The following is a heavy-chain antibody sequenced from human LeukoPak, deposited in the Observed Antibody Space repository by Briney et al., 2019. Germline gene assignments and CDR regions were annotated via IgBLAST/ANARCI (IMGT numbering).Heavy chain of an antibody. D-gene: IGHD1-26*01. CDR2: IYYSGST. Sequence: SETLSLTCAVYGGSFSGYYWSWIRQPPGKGLEWIGNIYYSGSTYYNPSLKSRVTISVDTSKNQFSLKLSSVTAADTAVYYCASLEVGATADWGQGTLVTVSS. CDR1: GGSFSGYY. CDR3: ASLEVGATAD. V-gene: IGHV4-34*01. J-gene: IGHJ4*02.